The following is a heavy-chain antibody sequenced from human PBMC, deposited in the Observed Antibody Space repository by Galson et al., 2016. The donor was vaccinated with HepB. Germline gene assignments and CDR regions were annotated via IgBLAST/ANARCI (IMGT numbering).Heavy chain of an antibody. CDR2: INAANGYT. J-gene: IGHJ4*02. CDR3: ARECLMMRFGGAIPPCY. Sequence: SVKVSCKASGYTFTSYAFHWVRQAPGQRLEWMGWINAANGYTKYSQKFQGRVTITRDTSATTVYMELSSLRSEDTAVYYCARECLMMRFGGAIPPCYWGQGTLVTVSS. CDR1: GYTFTSYA. D-gene: IGHD3-16*01. V-gene: IGHV1-3*01.